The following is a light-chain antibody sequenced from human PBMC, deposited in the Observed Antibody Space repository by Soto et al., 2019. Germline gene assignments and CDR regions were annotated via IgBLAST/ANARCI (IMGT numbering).Light chain of an antibody. CDR3: QQYGSSPALFA. CDR2: GAS. CDR1: QSVSSSY. J-gene: IGKJ3*01. Sequence: EIVLTQSPGTLSLSPGERATLSCRASQSVSSSYLAWYQQKPGQAPRLLIYGASSRATGIPDRFSGSGSGTDFPLTISRLELEDFAVYYCQQYGSSPALFAFCPGTKGDIK. V-gene: IGKV3-20*01.